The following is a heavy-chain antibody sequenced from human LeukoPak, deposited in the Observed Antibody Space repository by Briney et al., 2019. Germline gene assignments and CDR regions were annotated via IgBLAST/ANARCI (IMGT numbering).Heavy chain of an antibody. J-gene: IGHJ4*02. Sequence: GGSLRLSCAASGFTFSSYSMNWVRQAPGKGLEWVSSISSSSIYIYYADSVKGRFTISRDNAKNSLYLQMNSLRAEDTAVYYCARDLIVGAIGFAYWGQGTLVTVSS. CDR1: GFTFSSYS. CDR2: ISSSSIYI. CDR3: ARDLIVGAIGFAY. V-gene: IGHV3-21*01. D-gene: IGHD1-26*01.